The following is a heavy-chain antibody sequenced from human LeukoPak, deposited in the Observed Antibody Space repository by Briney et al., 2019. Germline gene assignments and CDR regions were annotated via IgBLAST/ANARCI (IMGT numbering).Heavy chain of an antibody. CDR1: GYTFTSYA. Sequence: ASVNVSCKASGYTFTSYAMHWVRQAPGQRLEWMGWINAGNGNTKYSQKFQGRVTITRDTSASTAYMELSSLRSEDTAVYYCARALLWFGELLGDYYYGMDVWGKGTTVTVSS. CDR2: INAGNGNT. V-gene: IGHV1-3*01. J-gene: IGHJ6*04. D-gene: IGHD3-10*01. CDR3: ARALLWFGELLGDYYYGMDV.